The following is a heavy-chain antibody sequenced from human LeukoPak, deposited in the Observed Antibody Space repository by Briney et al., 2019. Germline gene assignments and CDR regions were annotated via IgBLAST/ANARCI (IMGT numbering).Heavy chain of an antibody. J-gene: IGHJ4*02. Sequence: PSETLSLTCTVSGDSVSNGNYYWSWLRQPPGKALEWIGYIYYSGSTYYNPSLEGRVTISVDTSKNQFSVKLRSVTAADTAVYYCARPQNYYGSGDYWSQGTLVTVSS. CDR2: IYYSGST. D-gene: IGHD3-10*01. CDR3: ARPQNYYGSGDY. V-gene: IGHV4-61*01. CDR1: GDSVSNGNYY.